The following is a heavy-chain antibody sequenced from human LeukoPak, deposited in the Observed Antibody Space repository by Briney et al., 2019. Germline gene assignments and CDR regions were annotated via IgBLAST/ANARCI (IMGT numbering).Heavy chain of an antibody. Sequence: GSLRLSCAASGFTFSSYWMTWVRQAPGKGLEWIGSIYYSGSTYYNPSLKSRVTISVDTSKNQFSLKLSSVTAADTAVYYCARPAVGFSDAFDIWGQGTMVTVSS. CDR3: ARPAVGFSDAFDI. CDR2: IYYSGST. J-gene: IGHJ3*02. CDR1: GFTFSSYW. D-gene: IGHD6-19*01. V-gene: IGHV4-39*01.